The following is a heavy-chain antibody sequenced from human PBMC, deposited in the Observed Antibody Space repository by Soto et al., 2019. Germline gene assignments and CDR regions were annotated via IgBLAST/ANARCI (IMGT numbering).Heavy chain of an antibody. CDR1: RFTFSSYW. CDR3: ARGARNFYYFDY. D-gene: IGHD1-7*01. CDR2: INGDGSST. V-gene: IGHV3-74*01. J-gene: IGHJ4*02. Sequence: PGGSLRLSCAASRFTFSSYWMHWVRQAPGKGLVWVSRINGDGSSTNYADSVKGRFTISRDNDKNTLYLQMNSLRAEDTAVYYCARGARNFYYFDYWGQGALVTVSS.